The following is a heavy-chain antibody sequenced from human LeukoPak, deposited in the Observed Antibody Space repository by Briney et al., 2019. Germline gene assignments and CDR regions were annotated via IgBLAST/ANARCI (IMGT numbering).Heavy chain of an antibody. V-gene: IGHV1-2*02. CDR3: ARETGIAAAGYFDY. Sequence: GASVKVSCKASGYTFTGYYMHWVRQAPGQGLEWMGWINPNSGGTNYAQKFQGRVTMTRDTSISTAYMELSRLRSDDTAVYYCARETGIAAAGYFDYWAQGTLVTVSS. J-gene: IGHJ4*02. CDR1: GYTFTGYY. CDR2: INPNSGGT. D-gene: IGHD6-13*01.